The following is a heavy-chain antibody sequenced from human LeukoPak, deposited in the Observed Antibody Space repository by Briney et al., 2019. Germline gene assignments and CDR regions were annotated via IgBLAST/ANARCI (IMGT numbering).Heavy chain of an antibody. V-gene: IGHV3-53*01. J-gene: IGHJ3*02. D-gene: IGHD2-21*01. Sequence: GGSLRLSCEASGFTFSNYGMSWVRQAPQKGLEYVSVLDSGGATHYADSVKGRFSISRDNFRNTLSLQMNSLRVDDTAVYYCARELRDAFDMWGQGTRVTVS. CDR1: GFTFSNYG. CDR2: LDSGGAT. CDR3: ARELRDAFDM.